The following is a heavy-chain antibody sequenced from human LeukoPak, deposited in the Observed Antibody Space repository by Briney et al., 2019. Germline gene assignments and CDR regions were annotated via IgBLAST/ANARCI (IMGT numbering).Heavy chain of an antibody. CDR1: GFTFSIYA. CDR2: ISASGGST. V-gene: IGHV3-23*01. D-gene: IGHD4-17*01. CDR3: AKDGYGDYGRRGAFDI. J-gene: IGHJ3*02. Sequence: GGSLRLSCAASGFTFSIYAMSWARQAPGKGLEWVSVISASGGSTYYADSVKGRFTISRDNSKNTLYLQMNSLRAEDTAAYYCAKDGYGDYGRRGAFDIWGQGTVVTVSS.